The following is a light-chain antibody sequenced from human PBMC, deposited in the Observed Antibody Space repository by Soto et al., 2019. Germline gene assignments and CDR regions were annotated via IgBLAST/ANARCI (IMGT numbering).Light chain of an antibody. V-gene: IGKV3-20*01. J-gene: IGKJ1*01. CDR3: QQYGSSGT. CDR2: GAS. Sequence: DIVLTQSPGTLFLSPGERATLSGRTSESISSEYLAWYQQKPGKAPRLLIYGASNTATGIPDRFSGSGSGTDFTIPISRLEPEDSAVYYCQQYGSSGTFGQGTKVDIK. CDR1: ESISSEY.